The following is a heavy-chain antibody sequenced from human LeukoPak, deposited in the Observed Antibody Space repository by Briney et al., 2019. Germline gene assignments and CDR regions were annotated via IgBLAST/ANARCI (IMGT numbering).Heavy chain of an antibody. Sequence: ASVKVSCKASGGTFSSYAISWVRQAPGQGLEWMGGIIPIFGTANYAQKFQGRVTITADESTSTAYMGLSSLRSEDTAVYYCASGKVDYDILTGSHGYGMDVWGKGTTVTVSS. CDR3: ASGKVDYDILTGSHGYGMDV. J-gene: IGHJ6*04. V-gene: IGHV1-69*13. D-gene: IGHD3-9*01. CDR2: IIPIFGTA. CDR1: GGTFSSYA.